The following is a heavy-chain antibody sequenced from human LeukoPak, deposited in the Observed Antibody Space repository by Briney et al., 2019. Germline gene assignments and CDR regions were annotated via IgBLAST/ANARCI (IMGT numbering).Heavy chain of an antibody. CDR3: AIPSWISVFGDAFDI. CDR2: IYYSGST. J-gene: IGHJ3*02. Sequence: SETLSLTCTVSGGSISSSSYYWGWIRQPPGKGLEWIGSIYYSGSTYYNPSLKGRVTISVDTSKNQFSLKLSSVTAADTAVYYCAIPSWISVFGDAFDIWGQGTMATVSS. CDR1: GGSISSSSYY. V-gene: IGHV4-39*01. D-gene: IGHD2-8*01.